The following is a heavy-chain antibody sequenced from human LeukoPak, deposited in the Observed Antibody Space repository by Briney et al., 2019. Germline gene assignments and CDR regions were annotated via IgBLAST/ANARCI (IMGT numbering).Heavy chain of an antibody. CDR3: AREHLDCSSTSCPPTYYYYGMDV. V-gene: IGHV3-11*01. J-gene: IGHJ6*02. CDR1: GFTFSDYY. Sequence: GGSLRLSCAASGFTFSDYYMSWIRQAPGKGLEWVSYISSSGSTIYYADSVKGRFTISRDNAKNSLYLQMNSLRAEDTAVYYCAREHLDCSSTSCPPTYYYYGMDVWGQGTTVTVFS. CDR2: ISSSGSTI. D-gene: IGHD2-2*01.